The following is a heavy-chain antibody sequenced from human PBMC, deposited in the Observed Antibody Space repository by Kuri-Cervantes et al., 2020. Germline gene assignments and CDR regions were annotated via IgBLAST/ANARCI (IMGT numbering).Heavy chain of an antibody. CDR1: GYTFTSYG. J-gene: IGHJ4*02. CDR3: ARDKSGRGVDWLGY. V-gene: IGHV1-18*01. CDR2: ISAYNGNT. Sequence: ASVKVSCKASGYTFTSYGISWVRQAPGQGLEWMGWISAYNGNTNYAQKLQGRVTMTTDTSTSTAYMELRSLRSDDTAVYYCARDKSGRGVDWLGYRGQGTLVTVSS. D-gene: IGHD3-9*01.